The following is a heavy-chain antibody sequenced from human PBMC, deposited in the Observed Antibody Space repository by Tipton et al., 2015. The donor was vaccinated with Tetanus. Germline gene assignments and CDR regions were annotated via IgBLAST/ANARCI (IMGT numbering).Heavy chain of an antibody. Sequence: TLSLTCIVSGGSISSSSSYWGWIRQPPGKGLEWIGSIYNTGNTYYNPSLGSRVTMSVDTSKIQFSLKVTSVTAADTAVYYCARLSSSANDAHVFDIWGQGTMVTVSS. D-gene: IGHD3-22*01. J-gene: IGHJ3*02. CDR2: IYNTGNT. V-gene: IGHV4-39*01. CDR1: GGSISSSSSY. CDR3: ARLSSSANDAHVFDI.